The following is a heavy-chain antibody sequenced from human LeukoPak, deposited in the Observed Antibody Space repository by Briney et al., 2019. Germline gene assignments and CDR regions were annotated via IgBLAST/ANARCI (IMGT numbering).Heavy chain of an antibody. Sequence: ASVKVSCKASGGTFSSYAISWVRQAPGQGLEWMGGIIPIFGTANYAQKFQGRVTITADKSTSTAYMEPSSLRSEDTAVYYCARASSDYVWGSYRSPYYYYGMDVWGKGTTVTVSS. D-gene: IGHD3-16*02. CDR1: GGTFSSYA. V-gene: IGHV1-69*06. CDR3: ARASSDYVWGSYRSPYYYYGMDV. CDR2: IIPIFGTA. J-gene: IGHJ6*04.